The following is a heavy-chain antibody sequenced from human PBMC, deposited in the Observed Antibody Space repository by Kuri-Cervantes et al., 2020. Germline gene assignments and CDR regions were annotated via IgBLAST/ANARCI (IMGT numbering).Heavy chain of an antibody. Sequence: SETLSLTCTVSGGSISSGGYYWSWIRQPPGKGLEWIGEINHSGSTNYNPSLKSRVTISVDTSKNQFSLKPSSVTAADTAVYYCARGGIVATINYWGQGTLVTVSS. J-gene: IGHJ4*02. CDR3: ARGGIVATINY. CDR1: GGSISSGGYY. CDR2: INHSGST. V-gene: IGHV4-39*07. D-gene: IGHD5-12*01.